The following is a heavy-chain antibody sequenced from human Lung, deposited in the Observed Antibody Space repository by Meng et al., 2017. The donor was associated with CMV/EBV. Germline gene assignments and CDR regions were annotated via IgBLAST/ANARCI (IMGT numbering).Heavy chain of an antibody. V-gene: IGHV1-69*01. CDR2: IIHIFGET. D-gene: IGHD2-15*01. CDR1: GGTFSNSG. Sequence: QVPPGEVGDEVTKAVASVTVSCQAYGGTFSNSGISWVRPATGQGLEWMGGIIHIFGETNYAQKFQGRVTITADASTSTAYMELRRLTSDDTAVYYCASGTQGRSYCDYWGQGTLVTVSS. J-gene: IGHJ4*02. CDR3: ASGTQGRSYCDY.